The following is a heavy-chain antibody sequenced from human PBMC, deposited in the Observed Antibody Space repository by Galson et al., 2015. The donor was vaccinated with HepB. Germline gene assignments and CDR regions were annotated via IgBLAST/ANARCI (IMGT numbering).Heavy chain of an antibody. Sequence: SETLSLTCAVSGGSISSSNWWSWVRQPPGKGLEWIGEIYHSGSTNYNPSLKSRVTISVDKSKNQFSLKLSSVTAADTAVYYCASKGSGWDNIDYWGQGTLVTVSS. CDR3: ASKGSGWDNIDY. CDR2: IYHSGST. CDR1: GGSISSSNW. D-gene: IGHD6-19*01. J-gene: IGHJ4*02. V-gene: IGHV4-4*02.